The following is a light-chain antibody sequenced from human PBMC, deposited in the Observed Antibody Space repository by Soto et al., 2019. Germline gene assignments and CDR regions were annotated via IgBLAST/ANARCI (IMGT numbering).Light chain of an antibody. CDR3: SSYAGSNNLYVV. CDR2: EVT. J-gene: IGLJ2*01. V-gene: IGLV2-8*01. CDR1: SSDVGGYNY. Sequence: QPVLTQPPSASGSPGQSVTISCTGTSSDVGGYNYVSWYQQHPGKAPKLMIYEVTKRPSGVPDRFSGSKSGNTASLTVSGLQAEDEADYYCSSYAGSNNLYVVFGGGTKVTVL.